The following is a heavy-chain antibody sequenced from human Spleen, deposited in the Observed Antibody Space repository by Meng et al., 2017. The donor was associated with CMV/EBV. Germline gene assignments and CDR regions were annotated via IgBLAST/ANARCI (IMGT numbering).Heavy chain of an antibody. Sequence: SQTLSLTCAISGDSVSSNSAACNWIRQSPSRGLEWLGRTYYRSKWYNDYVVSVKSRITINPDTSKNQFSLQLNSVTPEDTAVYYCARAGSGRYDAFDIWGQGTMVTVSS. CDR3: ARAGSGRYDAFDI. V-gene: IGHV6-1*01. J-gene: IGHJ3*02. CDR1: GDSVSSNSAA. CDR2: TYYRSKWYN. D-gene: IGHD6-19*01.